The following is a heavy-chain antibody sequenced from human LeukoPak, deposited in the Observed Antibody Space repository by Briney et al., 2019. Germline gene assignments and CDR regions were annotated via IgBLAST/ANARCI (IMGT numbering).Heavy chain of an antibody. V-gene: IGHV3-20*04. CDR3: ARGGNYDFWSGHIQYYFDY. CDR2: INWNGGST. J-gene: IGHJ4*02. Sequence: GGSLRLSCAASGFTFDDYGMSWVRQAPGKGLEWVSGINWNGGSTGYADSVKGRFTISRDNAKNSLYLQMNSLRAEDTALYYCARGGNYDFWSGHIQYYFDYWGQGTLVTVSS. D-gene: IGHD3-3*01. CDR1: GFTFDDYG.